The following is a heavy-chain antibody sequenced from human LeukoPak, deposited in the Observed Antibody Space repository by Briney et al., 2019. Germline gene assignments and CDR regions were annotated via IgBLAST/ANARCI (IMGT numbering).Heavy chain of an antibody. J-gene: IGHJ4*02. D-gene: IGHD6-19*01. V-gene: IGHV4-59*01. Sequence: SETLSLTCTVSGGSMSSYYWSWIRQPPGKGLEWIGYIYYSGNTNYNPSLKSRVTILVDTSKNQFSLKLSSVTAADTAVYYCAREPRSSSGWSRGVDYWGQGTLVTVSS. CDR3: AREPRSSSGWSRGVDY. CDR2: IYYSGNT. CDR1: GGSMSSYY.